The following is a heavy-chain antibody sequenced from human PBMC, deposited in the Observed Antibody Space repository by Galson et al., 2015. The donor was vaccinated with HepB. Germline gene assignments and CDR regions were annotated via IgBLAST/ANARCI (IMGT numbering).Heavy chain of an antibody. J-gene: IGHJ4*02. D-gene: IGHD6-19*01. CDR1: GFTFSNAW. CDR2: IKSKTDGGTT. V-gene: IGHV3-15*05. CDR3: VRGPRWLVGGFGDY. Sequence: SLRLSCAASGFTFSNAWMSWVRQAPGKGLEWVGRIKSKTDGGTTDYAAPVKGRFTISRDNAKNSLYLQMNSLRAEDTALYYCVRGPRWLVGGFGDYWGQGTLVTVSS.